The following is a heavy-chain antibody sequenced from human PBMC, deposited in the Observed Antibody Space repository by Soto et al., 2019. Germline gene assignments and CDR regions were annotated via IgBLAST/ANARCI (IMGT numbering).Heavy chain of an antibody. V-gene: IGHV3-30-3*01. Sequence: SGGSLRLSCAASGFTFSRYAMHWVRQAPGKGLEWVAVISSDGSSKYYADSVKGRFTVSRDNSKNTLYLQMNSLRAEDTAVYYCARSGGIDYYYYGMDVWGQGTTVTVSS. CDR2: ISSDGSSK. CDR3: ARSGGIDYYYYGMDV. J-gene: IGHJ6*02. CDR1: GFTFSRYA. D-gene: IGHD3-10*01.